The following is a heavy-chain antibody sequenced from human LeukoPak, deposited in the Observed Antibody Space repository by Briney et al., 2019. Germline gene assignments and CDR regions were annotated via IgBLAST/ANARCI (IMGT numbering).Heavy chain of an antibody. CDR1: GYTLTELS. CDR3: ATLSRYYDSPDRDY. CDR2: FDPEDGET. Sequence: ASVKVSCKVSGYTLTELSMHWVRQAPGKGLEWMGGFDPEDGETIYAQKFQGRVTMTEDTSTDTAYMELSSLRSKDTAVYYCATLSRYYDSPDRDYWGQGTLVTVSS. V-gene: IGHV1-24*01. D-gene: IGHD3-22*01. J-gene: IGHJ4*02.